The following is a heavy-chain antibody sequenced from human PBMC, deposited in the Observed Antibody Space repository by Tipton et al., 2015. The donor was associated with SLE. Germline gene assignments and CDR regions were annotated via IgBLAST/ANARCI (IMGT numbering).Heavy chain of an antibody. CDR1: GGSISSSSYY. CDR2: IYYSGST. Sequence: TLSLTCTVSGGSISSSSYYWGWIRQPPGKGLEWIGYIYYSGSTNYNPSLKSRVTISVDTSKNQFSLKLSSVTAADTAVYYCAKKESYGDYGYYYYFMDVWGKGTTVSVSS. V-gene: IGHV4-61*05. J-gene: IGHJ6*03. D-gene: IGHD4-17*01. CDR3: AKKESYGDYGYYYYFMDV.